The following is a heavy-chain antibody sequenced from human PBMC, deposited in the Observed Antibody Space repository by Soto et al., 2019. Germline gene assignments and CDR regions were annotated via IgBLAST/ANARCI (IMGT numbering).Heavy chain of an antibody. CDR3: AQRRPGPDLDAFGI. Sequence: SGPTLVNATQTLTLTCTFSWFSLSTSGVGVGWIRQPPGKALEWLALIYWDDDKRYSPSLKSRLTITKDTSKIQVILTMTNMDPVDTATYYCAQRRPGPDLDAFGIWGQGTMVTVSS. CDR1: WFSLSTSGVG. D-gene: IGHD2-21*01. J-gene: IGHJ3*02. V-gene: IGHV2-5*02. CDR2: IYWDDDK.